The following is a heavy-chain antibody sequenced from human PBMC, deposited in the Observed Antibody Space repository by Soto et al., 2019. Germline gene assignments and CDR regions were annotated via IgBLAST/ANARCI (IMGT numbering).Heavy chain of an antibody. J-gene: IGHJ5*02. Sequence: PGGSLRLSCAASGFTFGSYAMSWVRQAPGKGLEWVSAISGSGGSTYYADSVKGRFTISRDNSKNTLYLQMNSLRAEDTAVYYCARDSGYDWADWFDPWGQGTLVTVSS. D-gene: IGHD5-12*01. CDR2: ISGSGGST. V-gene: IGHV3-23*01. CDR1: GFTFGSYA. CDR3: ARDSGYDWADWFDP.